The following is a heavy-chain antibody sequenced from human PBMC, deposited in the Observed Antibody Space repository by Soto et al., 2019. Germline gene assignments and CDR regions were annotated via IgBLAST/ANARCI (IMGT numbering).Heavy chain of an antibody. V-gene: IGHV3-74*01. Sequence: PVGSLRLSCAASGFTFNSCWMHWVRQVPGKGLVWVSRISSDGSTTDYADSVKGRFTISRDNAKNTLYLQMYNLKAEDTAVYYCASLYSSAWARDYWGQGTLVTVSS. D-gene: IGHD6-19*01. CDR1: GFTFNSCW. J-gene: IGHJ4*02. CDR2: ISSDGSTT. CDR3: ASLYSSAWARDY.